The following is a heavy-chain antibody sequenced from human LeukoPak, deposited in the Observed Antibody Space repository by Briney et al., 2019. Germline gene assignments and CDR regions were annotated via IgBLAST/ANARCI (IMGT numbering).Heavy chain of an antibody. V-gene: IGHV3-23*01. CDR2: ISGSGGST. CDR3: AKDRTIVTTYYNYYMDV. CDR1: GFTFSSYA. D-gene: IGHD4-11*01. J-gene: IGHJ6*03. Sequence: GGSLRLSCAASGFTFSSYAMSWVRQAPRKGLEWVSAISGSGGSTYYADSVKGRFTISRDNSKNTLYLQMKSLRVEDMAVYYCAKDRTIVTTYYNYYMDVWGKGTTVTVSS.